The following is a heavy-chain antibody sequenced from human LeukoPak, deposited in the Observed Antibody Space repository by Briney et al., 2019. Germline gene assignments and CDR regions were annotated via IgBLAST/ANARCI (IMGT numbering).Heavy chain of an antibody. CDR3: ARSPPGYDSSGYFDY. CDR1: GGSISSYY. V-gene: IGHV4-59*01. Sequence: KSSETLSLTCTVSGGSISSYYWSWIRQPPGKGLEWIGYIYYSGSTNYNPSLKSRVTISVDTSKNQFSLKLSSVTAADTAVYYCARSPPGYDSSGYFDYWGQGTLVTVSS. CDR2: IYYSGST. J-gene: IGHJ4*02. D-gene: IGHD3-22*01.